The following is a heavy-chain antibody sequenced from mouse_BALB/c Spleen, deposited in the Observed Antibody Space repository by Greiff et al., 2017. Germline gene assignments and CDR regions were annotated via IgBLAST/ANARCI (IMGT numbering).Heavy chain of an antibody. V-gene: IGHV1-5*01. CDR1: GYSFTSYW. J-gene: IGHJ3*01. Sequence: VQLQQSGTVLARPGASVKMSCKASGYSFTSYWMHWVKQRPGQGLEWIGAIYPGNSDTSYNQKFKGKAKLTAVTSASTAYMELSILTNEDSAVYYCTRSVTTGPAWFAYWGQGTLVTVSA. CDR3: TRSVTTGPAWFAY. D-gene: IGHD1-1*01. CDR2: IYPGNSDT.